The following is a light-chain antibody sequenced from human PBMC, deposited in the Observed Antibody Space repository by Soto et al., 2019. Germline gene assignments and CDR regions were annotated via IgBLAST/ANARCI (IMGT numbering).Light chain of an antibody. CDR3: QQRNSWPLT. J-gene: IGKJ4*01. Sequence: EIVMTQSPATLSVSPGGRATLSCRASQSISDTLAWYQQKPGQAPRLLIYGASSRATGIPDRFSGSGSGTDFTLTISSLEPEDFAFYYCQQRNSWPLTFGGGTKVDI. CDR1: QSISDT. V-gene: IGKV3D-15*01. CDR2: GAS.